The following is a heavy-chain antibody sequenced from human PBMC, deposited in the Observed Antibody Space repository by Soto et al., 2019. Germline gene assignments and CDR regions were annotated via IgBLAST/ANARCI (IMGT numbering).Heavy chain of an antibody. CDR3: AREVYSYGRTIFDY. CDR2: IIPIFGTA. J-gene: IGHJ4*02. CDR1: GGTFSSYA. V-gene: IGHV1-69*01. D-gene: IGHD5-18*01. Sequence: QVQLVQSGAEVKKPGSSVKVSCKASGGTFSSYAISWVRQAPGQGLEWMGGIIPIFGTANYEQKFQGRVTITADEATSTAYMELSSLRSEDTAVYYCAREVYSYGRTIFDYWGQGTMVTVSS.